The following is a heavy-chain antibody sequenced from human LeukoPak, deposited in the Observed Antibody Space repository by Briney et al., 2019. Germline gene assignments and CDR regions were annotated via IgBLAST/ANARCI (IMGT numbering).Heavy chain of an antibody. D-gene: IGHD3-10*01. J-gene: IGHJ4*02. Sequence: GGSLRLSCAASGFTFSAYEMNWVRQAPGKGLEWVSAISGSGGSTYYADSVKGRFTISRGNSKNTLYLQMNSLRAEDTAVYYCAKALSVYGSGSYYAYWGQGTLVTVSS. CDR1: GFTFSAYE. CDR3: AKALSVYGSGSYYAY. V-gene: IGHV3-23*01. CDR2: ISGSGGST.